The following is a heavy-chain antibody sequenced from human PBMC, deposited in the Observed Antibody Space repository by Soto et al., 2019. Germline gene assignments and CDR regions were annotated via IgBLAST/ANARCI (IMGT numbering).Heavy chain of an antibody. CDR3: ARRPLRITMTSYCFDY. Sequence: SETLSLTCTVSGGSISSSSYYWGWIRQPPGKGLEWIGSIYYSGSTYYNPSLKSRVTISVDTSKNQFSLELSSVTAADTAVYYCARRPLRITMTSYCFDYWGQGTLVTGSS. CDR1: GGSISSSSYY. V-gene: IGHV4-39*01. CDR2: IYYSGST. D-gene: IGHD3-22*01. J-gene: IGHJ4*02.